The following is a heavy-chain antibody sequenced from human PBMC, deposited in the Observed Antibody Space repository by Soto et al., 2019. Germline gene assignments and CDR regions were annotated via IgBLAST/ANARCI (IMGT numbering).Heavy chain of an antibody. D-gene: IGHD5-18*01. J-gene: IGHJ4*02. Sequence: GGSLILSCAASGFTFSSYWRQWVRQAPGKGLVWVSGIINDGSNTNYADSVKGRFTISRDNARKTMYLQMNSLRVEDTAVYYCARAGYSYGYYFDYWGQGTLVTVSS. CDR2: IINDGSNT. CDR1: GFTFSSYW. V-gene: IGHV3-74*01. CDR3: ARAGYSYGYYFDY.